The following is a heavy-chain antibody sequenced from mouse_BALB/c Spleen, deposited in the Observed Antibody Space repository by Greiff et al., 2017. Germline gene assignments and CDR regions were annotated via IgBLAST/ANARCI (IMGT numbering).Heavy chain of an antibody. CDR3: ARGATMIAFAY. V-gene: IGHV3-6*02. CDR1: GYSITSGYY. Sequence: EVQLMESGPGLVKPSQSLSLTCSVTGYSITSGYYWKWIRQFPGNQLEWMGYISYDGSNNYNPSLKNRISITRDTSKNQFFLKLNSVTTEDTATYYCARGATMIAFAYWGQGTLVTVSA. CDR2: ISYDGSN. J-gene: IGHJ3*01. D-gene: IGHD2-4*01.